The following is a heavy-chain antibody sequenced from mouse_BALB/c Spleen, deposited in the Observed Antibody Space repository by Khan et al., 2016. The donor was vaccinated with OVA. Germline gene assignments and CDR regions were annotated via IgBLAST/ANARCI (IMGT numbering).Heavy chain of an antibody. V-gene: IGHV2-9*02. J-gene: IGHJ2*01. CDR2: IWAGGST. D-gene: IGHD3-3*01. CDR1: GFSLTSHG. Sequence: VKLEESGPGLVAPSQSLSITCTVSGFSLTSHGVHWVRQPPGKGLEWLGVIWAGGSTNYNSALMSRLSISKDSSKSQVFLKMNSLQTDDTAMYYCARNRGPDYLDNGGKGTTLTVSS. CDR3: ARNRGPDYLDN.